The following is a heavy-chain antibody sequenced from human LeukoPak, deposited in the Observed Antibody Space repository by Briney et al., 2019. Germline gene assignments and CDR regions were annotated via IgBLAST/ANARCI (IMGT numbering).Heavy chain of an antibody. V-gene: IGHV1-18*01. CDR2: ISAYNGNT. CDR3: ARDFLTAVRTPQAFDI. J-gene: IGHJ3*02. CDR1: GYTFSLFG. D-gene: IGHD2/OR15-2a*01. Sequence: VASVKVSCKASGYTFSLFGITWVRQAPGQGLEWMGWISAYNGNTNYARNFLARVTMTTDTSTSTAYMEVRRLRTDDTAVYYCARDFLTAVRTPQAFDIWGQGTMVTVSS.